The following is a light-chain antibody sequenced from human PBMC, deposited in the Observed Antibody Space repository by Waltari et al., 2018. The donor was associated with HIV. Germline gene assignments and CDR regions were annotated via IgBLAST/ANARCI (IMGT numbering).Light chain of an antibody. CDR3: EAWDDSLSGLYV. CDR1: SSHLGGNF. CDR2: RDN. J-gene: IGLJ1*01. V-gene: IGLV1-47*01. Sequence: QSVLTPPPLASGTPGQRVTIPFSGHSSHLGGNFLYWDQQLPGTAPKLLLYRDNQRPSGVRDRCSGSKSGSSASLAINGLRSEDEADYYCEAWDDSLSGLYVFGTGTKVTVL.